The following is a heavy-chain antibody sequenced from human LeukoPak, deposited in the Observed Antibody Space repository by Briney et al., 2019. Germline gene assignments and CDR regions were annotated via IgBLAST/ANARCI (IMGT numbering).Heavy chain of an antibody. CDR1: GFAFSSHG. Sequence: GGSLRLSCGASGFAFSSHGMHWVRQAPGKGLEWVSYISSSSSTIYYADSVKGRFTISRDNAKNSLYLQMNSLRAGDTAVYYCARVQGLDFRWYFDLWGRGTLVTVSS. V-gene: IGHV3-48*01. J-gene: IGHJ2*01. CDR2: ISSSSSTI. CDR3: ARVQGLDFRWYFDL.